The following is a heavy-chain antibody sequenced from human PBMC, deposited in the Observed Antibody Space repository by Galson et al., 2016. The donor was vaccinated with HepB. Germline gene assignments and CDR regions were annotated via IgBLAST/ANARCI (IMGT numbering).Heavy chain of an antibody. V-gene: IGHV5-51*01. Sequence: QSGAEVKKVGESLKISCQGSGYYFSTYWIAWVRQMPGKGLEWMGIVYPDDSDTIYSPSFQGQVTMSVDRSITTAYLQWSSLKASDTAIYYCARHRWYCSSTKCQANDRYGMDVWGQGTTVTVSS. CDR2: VYPDDSDT. D-gene: IGHD2-2*01. CDR1: GYYFSTYW. CDR3: ARHRWYCSSTKCQANDRYGMDV. J-gene: IGHJ6*02.